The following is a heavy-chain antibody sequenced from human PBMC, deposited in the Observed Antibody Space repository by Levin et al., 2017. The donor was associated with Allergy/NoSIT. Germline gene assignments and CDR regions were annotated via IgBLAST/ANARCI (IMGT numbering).Heavy chain of an antibody. J-gene: IGHJ4*02. V-gene: IGHV3-74*01. D-gene: IGHD2-8*02. Sequence: PSETLSLTCAASGFTFSDYWMHWVRQTPGKGLVWVSRIKSDGSSTTYADSVKGRFTISRDNAKNTLYLQIHSLRVEDTAVYYCARMYCAAGDCPLDYWGQGTLVTVSS. CDR1: GFTFSDYW. CDR2: IKSDGSST. CDR3: ARMYCAAGDCPLDY.